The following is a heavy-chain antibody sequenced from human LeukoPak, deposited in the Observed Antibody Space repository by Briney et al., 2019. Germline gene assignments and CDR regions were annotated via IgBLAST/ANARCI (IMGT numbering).Heavy chain of an antibody. CDR2: IGGGGRRT. V-gene: IGHV3-23*01. CDR1: GSTFSNFA. CDR3: AKDLDTVVRGVFDY. Sequence: GSLRLSCAASGSTFSNFAMSWVRQAPGKGLEWVSAIGGGGRRTYYADSVKGRFTISRDNSKNTLYLQMNSLRAEDTAVYYCAKDLDTVVRGVFDYWGQGILVTVSS. D-gene: IGHD3-10*01. J-gene: IGHJ4*02.